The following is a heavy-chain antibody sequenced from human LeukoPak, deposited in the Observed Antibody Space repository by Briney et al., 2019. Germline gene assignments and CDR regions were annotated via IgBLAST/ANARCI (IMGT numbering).Heavy chain of an antibody. CDR1: GFTFSDYY. V-gene: IGHV3-11*04. Sequence: PGGSLRLSCAASGFTFSDYYMSWIRQPPGKGREWVSYISGSGSTIYYADSVKGRFTISRDNAKYSLYLKMNTLRAQDRSVYDCARQTIWRQGSLVTV. J-gene: IGHJ4*02. CDR2: ISGSGSTI. CDR3: ARQTI.